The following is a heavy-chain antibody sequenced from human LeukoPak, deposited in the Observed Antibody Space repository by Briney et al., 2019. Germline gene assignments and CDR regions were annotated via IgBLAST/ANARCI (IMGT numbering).Heavy chain of an antibody. CDR2: ISGSGGST. V-gene: IGHV3-23*01. Sequence: GGSLRLSCAASGFTFSVCALSWVRRAPGKGLEWVSTISGSGGSTYYADSVKGRFTISRDNSKNTLYLQMNSLRAEDTAVYSCARAWGPCDYWGQGTLVTVSS. CDR3: ARAWGPCDY. D-gene: IGHD3-16*01. J-gene: IGHJ4*02. CDR1: GFTFSVCA.